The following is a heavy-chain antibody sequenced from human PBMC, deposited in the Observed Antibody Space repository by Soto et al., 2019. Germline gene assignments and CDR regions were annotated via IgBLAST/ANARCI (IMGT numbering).Heavy chain of an antibody. J-gene: IGHJ4*02. V-gene: IGHV3-30-3*01. CDR1: GFTFSSYA. D-gene: IGHD6-6*01. CDR3: ARAGSSSSEYYFDY. CDR2: ISYDGSNK. Sequence: SLRLSCAASGFTFSSYAMHWVRQAPGKGLEWVAVISYDGSNKYYADSVKGRFTISRDNSKNTLYLQMNSLRAEDTAVYYCARAGSSSSEYYFDYWGQGTLVTVSS.